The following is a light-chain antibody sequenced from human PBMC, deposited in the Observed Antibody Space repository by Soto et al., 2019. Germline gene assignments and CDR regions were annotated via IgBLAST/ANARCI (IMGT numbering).Light chain of an antibody. CDR2: DVD. V-gene: IGLV2-14*03. CDR1: SSDVGGYNF. J-gene: IGLJ2*01. CDR3: CLYSGSSTIVV. Sequence: QSALTQPASVSGSPGQSITISCTGTSSDVGGYNFVSWYQQHPGKAPRLMIFDVDNRPSGVSTRFSGSKSGNTASLTISGLQAEDEADYYCCLYSGSSTIVVFGGGTKLTVL.